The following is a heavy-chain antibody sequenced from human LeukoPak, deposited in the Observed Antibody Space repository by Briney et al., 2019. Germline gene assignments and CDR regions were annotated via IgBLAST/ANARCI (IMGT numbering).Heavy chain of an antibody. CDR1: GYTFTNFD. J-gene: IGHJ4*02. V-gene: IGHV1-8*01. CDR3: ARGRGGTIIRGYLDS. Sequence: ASVKVSCKASGYTFTNFDIMWVRQATGQGLEWMGWVNTNSGGTGYAQKFQGRVSMTRDTSIGTAYMELSSLRSEDTAIYYCARGRGGTIIRGYLDSWGQGPLVSVST. CDR2: VNTNSGGT. D-gene: IGHD3-10*01.